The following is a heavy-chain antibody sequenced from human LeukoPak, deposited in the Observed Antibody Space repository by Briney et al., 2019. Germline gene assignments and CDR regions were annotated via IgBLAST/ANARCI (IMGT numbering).Heavy chain of an antibody. J-gene: IGHJ4*02. CDR3: ARDRSDYYDDSGYKPLDY. CDR2: IKLDGSEE. Sequence: GGSLRLSCRASGFTLSNAWMSWVRQAPGKGLEWVANIKLDGSEEYYEDSVKGRFTISRDNAKNSLFLQMNSLRAEDTAVYYCARDRSDYYDDSGYKPLDYWGQGTLVTVSS. CDR1: GFTLSNAW. V-gene: IGHV3-7*04. D-gene: IGHD3-22*01.